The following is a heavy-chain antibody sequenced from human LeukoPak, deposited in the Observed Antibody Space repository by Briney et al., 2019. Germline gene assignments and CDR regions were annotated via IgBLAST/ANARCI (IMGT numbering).Heavy chain of an antibody. D-gene: IGHD6-13*01. CDR1: ILLLRNYW. CDR3: ARDQGAAGDY. Sequence: GGSLRLSCAACILLLRNYWVTGVRRARGKGLEWVDNINRDGTDKVYVDSVKGRFTISRDNAKNSLYLQMNRLRVEDTALYYCARDQGAAGDYWGQGTLVTVSS. CDR2: INRDGTDK. J-gene: IGHJ4*02. V-gene: IGHV3-7*01.